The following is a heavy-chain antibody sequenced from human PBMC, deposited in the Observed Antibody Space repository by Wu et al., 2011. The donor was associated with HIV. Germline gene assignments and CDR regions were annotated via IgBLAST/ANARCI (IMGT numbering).Heavy chain of an antibody. CDR2: INPATGDT. CDR1: GYTFSDHM. Sequence: QVQLVQSGAEVKKPGASVKVSCKASGYTFSDHMLHWVRQAPGQGPEWMGWINPATGDTNIVKKFQGRVTMTGDPSINTAYMELKSLRSDDTAIYFCARQEGDWSFALWGRGTLVLVSP. D-gene: IGHD2-21*01. CDR3: ARQEGDWSFAL. V-gene: IGHV1-2*02. J-gene: IGHJ2*01.